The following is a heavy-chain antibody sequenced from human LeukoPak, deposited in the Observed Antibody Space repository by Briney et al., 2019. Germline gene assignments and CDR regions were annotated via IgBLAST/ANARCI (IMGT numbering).Heavy chain of an antibody. CDR3: ARVNLLRPKRGAIDY. J-gene: IGHJ4*02. CDR2: IFHAGTT. V-gene: IGHV4-4*02. Sequence: SETLSLTCAASGVSVYIGDWWTWVRQPPGKGLEWIGEIFHAGTTNYNPSLKSRVTISVDTSKNQFSLKLSSVTAADTAVYYCARVNLLRPKRGAIDYWGQGTLVTVSS. CDR1: GVSVYIGDW. D-gene: IGHD3-22*01.